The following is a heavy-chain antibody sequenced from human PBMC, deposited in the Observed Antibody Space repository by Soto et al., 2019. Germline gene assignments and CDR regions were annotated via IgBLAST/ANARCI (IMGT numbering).Heavy chain of an antibody. CDR3: AAEVRNGSDAFDI. CDR2: IVVGSGNT. D-gene: IGHD1-1*01. Sequence: SVKVSCKASGFTFTSSAMQWVRQARGQRLEWIGWIVVGSGNTNYAQKFQERVTITRDMSTSTAYMELSSLRSEDTAVYYCAAEVRNGSDAFDIWGQGTMVTVSS. CDR1: GFTFTSSA. V-gene: IGHV1-58*02. J-gene: IGHJ3*02.